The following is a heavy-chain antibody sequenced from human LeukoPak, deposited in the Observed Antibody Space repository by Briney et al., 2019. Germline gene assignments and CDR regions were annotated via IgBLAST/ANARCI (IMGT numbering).Heavy chain of an antibody. D-gene: IGHD1-1*01. J-gene: IGHJ4*02. Sequence: SQTLSLTCTVSGGSISSGDYYWSWIRQPPGKGLEWIGYIYYSGNTYYNPSLKSRVTISVDTSKNHFSLKLSSVTAADTAVYYCASALLLGTTIETLAYWGQGTLVTVSS. CDR3: ASALLLGTTIETLAY. CDR1: GGSISSGDYY. V-gene: IGHV4-30-4*01. CDR2: IYYSGNT.